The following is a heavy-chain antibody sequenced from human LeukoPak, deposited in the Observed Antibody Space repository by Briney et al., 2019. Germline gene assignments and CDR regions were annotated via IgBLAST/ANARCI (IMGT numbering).Heavy chain of an antibody. CDR3: AKDRDWYYFDY. V-gene: IGHV3-30*18. Sequence: PGGSLRLSCAASGFTFSSYGMHWVRQAPGKGLEWGAVISYDGSNKYYADSVKGRFTISRDNSKNTLYLQMNSLRAEDTAVYYCAKDRDWYYFDYWGQGTLVTVSS. J-gene: IGHJ4*02. CDR1: GFTFSSYG. D-gene: IGHD5-24*01. CDR2: ISYDGSNK.